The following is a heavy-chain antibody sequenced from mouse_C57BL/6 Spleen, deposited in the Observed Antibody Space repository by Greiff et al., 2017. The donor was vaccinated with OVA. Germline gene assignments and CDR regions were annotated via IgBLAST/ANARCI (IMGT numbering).Heavy chain of an antibody. J-gene: IGHJ2*01. CDR3: ARALRYYYFDY. Sequence: EVKLQESGGGLVKPGGSLKLSCAASGFTFSSYAMSWVRQTPEKRLEWVATISDGGSYTYYPDNVKGRFTISRDNAKNNLYLQMSHLKSEDTAMYYCARALRYYYFDYWGQGTTLTVSS. D-gene: IGHD1-1*01. V-gene: IGHV5-4*03. CDR1: GFTFSSYA. CDR2: ISDGGSYT.